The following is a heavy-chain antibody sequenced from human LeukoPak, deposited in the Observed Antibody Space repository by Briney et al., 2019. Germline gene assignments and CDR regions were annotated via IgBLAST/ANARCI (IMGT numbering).Heavy chain of an antibody. CDR2: ISSSGSYI. CDR1: GFTFSSYE. Sequence: PGGSLRLSCAASGFTFSSYEMNWVRQAPGKGLEWVSSISSSGSYIYYADSVKGRFTISRDNAKNSLYLQMNSLRAEDTAVYYCARGNSSWYYFDYWGQGTLVTVSS. J-gene: IGHJ4*02. CDR3: ARGNSSWYYFDY. V-gene: IGHV3-21*01. D-gene: IGHD6-13*01.